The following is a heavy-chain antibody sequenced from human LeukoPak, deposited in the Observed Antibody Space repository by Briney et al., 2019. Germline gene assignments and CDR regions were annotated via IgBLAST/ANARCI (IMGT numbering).Heavy chain of an antibody. J-gene: IGHJ5*02. V-gene: IGHV4-38-2*02. CDR2: IYSRGST. D-gene: IGHD3-10*01. CDR3: ARDKGQYGSGTRGFTWFDP. Sequence: PGGSLRLSCAASGFTFSDYYMSWIRQAPGKGLEWIGSIYSRGSTYYNPSLKSRVIVSSDMSKNQFSLMLNSVTAADTAVYYCARDKGQYGSGTRGFTWFDPWGQGTLVTVSS. CDR1: GFTFSDYY.